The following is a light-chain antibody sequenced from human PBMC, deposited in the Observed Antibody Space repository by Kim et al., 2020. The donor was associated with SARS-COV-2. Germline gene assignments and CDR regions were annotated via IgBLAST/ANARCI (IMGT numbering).Light chain of an antibody. CDR3: GTWDSSLSGVV. Sequence: QSVTISCSGSSSNLGKHYVYWSQPFPGTAPKLLIYDNNTRPSGIPDRFSGSKSGTSATLDITGLQTADEANYYCGTWDSSLSGVVFGGGTQLTVL. V-gene: IGLV1-51*01. CDR2: DNN. CDR1: SSNLGKHY. J-gene: IGLJ2*01.